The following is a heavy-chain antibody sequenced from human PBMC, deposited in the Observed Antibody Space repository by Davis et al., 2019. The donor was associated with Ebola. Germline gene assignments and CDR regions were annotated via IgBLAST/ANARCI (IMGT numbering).Heavy chain of an antibody. D-gene: IGHD3-22*01. J-gene: IGHJ4*02. Sequence: GESLKISCAASGFPFSSYGFHWVRQAPGKGLEWVAVISYDGSNKYYADSVKGRFTISRDNSKNTLYLQMNSLRAEDTAVYYCAKGDSSGYLNFDYWGQGTLVTVSS. CDR1: GFPFSSYG. CDR3: AKGDSSGYLNFDY. V-gene: IGHV3-30*18. CDR2: ISYDGSNK.